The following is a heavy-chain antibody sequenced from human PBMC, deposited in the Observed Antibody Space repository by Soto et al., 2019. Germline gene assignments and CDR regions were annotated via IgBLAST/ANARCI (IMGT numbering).Heavy chain of an antibody. CDR1: GYTLTSYA. D-gene: IGHD2-15*01. J-gene: IGHJ6*02. CDR2: VSAYNGNT. CDR3: ARRPAAPPVAYPCFPGIGV. V-gene: IGHV1-18*01. Sequence: ASVNILCKASGYTLTSYAMIWVRHAPGQGRECMDWVSAYNGNTNYAPQLQGRVTMTTDTSTSTAYMELRSLRSDDTAVYYRARRPAAPPVAYPCFPGIGVWGQGTTVTVSS.